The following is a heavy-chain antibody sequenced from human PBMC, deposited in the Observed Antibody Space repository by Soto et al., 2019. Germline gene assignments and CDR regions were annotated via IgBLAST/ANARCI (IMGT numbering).Heavy chain of an antibody. J-gene: IGHJ6*02. CDR3: ERLIDIVVVVAAPRNWYYGMDV. Sequence: EVQLVESGGGLVQPGGSLRLSCAASGFTFSSYSMNWVRQAPGKGLEWVSYISSSSSTIYYADSVKGRFTISRDNAKNSLYLQMNSLRDEDTAVYYCERLIDIVVVVAAPRNWYYGMDVWGQGTTGTVSS. V-gene: IGHV3-48*02. D-gene: IGHD2-15*01. CDR2: ISSSSSTI. CDR1: GFTFSSYS.